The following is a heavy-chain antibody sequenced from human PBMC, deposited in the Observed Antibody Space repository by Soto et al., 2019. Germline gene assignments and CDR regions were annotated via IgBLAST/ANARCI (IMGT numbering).Heavy chain of an antibody. CDR2: IYYSGST. V-gene: IGHV4-30-4*01. CDR1: GGSISSGDYY. CDR3: AREGGYYAGSAYETFDY. Sequence: QVQLQESGPGLVKPSQTLSLTCTVSGGSISSGDYYWSWIRQPPGKGLKWIGYIYYSGSTYYNPSLKSRVTISVDRSKKQFSLKLSSVTAADTAVYYCAREGGYYAGSAYETFDYWGQGTLVTVSS. J-gene: IGHJ4*02. D-gene: IGHD3-22*01.